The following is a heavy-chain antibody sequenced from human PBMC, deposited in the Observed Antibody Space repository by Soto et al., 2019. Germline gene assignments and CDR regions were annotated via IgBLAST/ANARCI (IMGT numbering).Heavy chain of an antibody. CDR3: ARLRYFDWLLVGWFDP. D-gene: IGHD3-9*01. Sequence: QVQLQESGPGLVKPSGTLSLTCAVSSGSISSSNWWRWVRQPPGKGLEWIGEIYHSGSTNYNPSLKSRVTISVDKSKNQFSLKLSSVTAADTAVYYCARLRYFDWLLVGWFDPWGQGTLVTVSS. V-gene: IGHV4-4*02. CDR1: SGSISSSNW. J-gene: IGHJ5*02. CDR2: IYHSGST.